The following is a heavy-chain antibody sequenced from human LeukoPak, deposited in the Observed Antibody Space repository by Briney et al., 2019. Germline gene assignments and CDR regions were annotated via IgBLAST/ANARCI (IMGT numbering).Heavy chain of an antibody. Sequence: ASVKVSCKASGGTFISYAISWVRQAPGQGLEWMGRINPNSGGTNYAQKFQGRVTMTRDTSISTAYMELSRLRSDDTAVYYCATDPDWGQGTLVTVSS. CDR2: INPNSGGT. CDR1: GGTFISYA. CDR3: ATDPD. J-gene: IGHJ4*02. V-gene: IGHV1-2*06.